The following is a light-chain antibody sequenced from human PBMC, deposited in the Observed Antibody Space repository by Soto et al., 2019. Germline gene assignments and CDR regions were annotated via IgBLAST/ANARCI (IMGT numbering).Light chain of an antibody. CDR1: QSVSNNS. CDR3: QQYGGSPPYT. J-gene: IGKJ2*01. CDR2: AAS. Sequence: IVLTQSPGTLSLSPGERATLSCRASQSVSNNSLAWYQQKAGQAPTLLIYAASRRATGIPDRFSGSGSGTDFTLTISRLEPEDFAVYYCQQYGGSPPYTFGQGTQLEIK. V-gene: IGKV3-20*01.